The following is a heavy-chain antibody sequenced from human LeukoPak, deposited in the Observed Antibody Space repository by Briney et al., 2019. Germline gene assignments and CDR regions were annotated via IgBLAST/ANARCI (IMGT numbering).Heavy chain of an antibody. CDR2: INPSGGST. CDR1: GYTLTELS. J-gene: IGHJ3*02. V-gene: IGHV1-46*01. CDR3: ARVRPGITIFGVVRDAFDI. D-gene: IGHD3-3*01. Sequence: GASVKVSCKVSGYTLTELSMHWVRQAPGQGLEWMGIINPSGGSTSYAQKFQGRVTMTRDTSTSTVYMELSSLRSEDTAVYYCARVRPGITIFGVVRDAFDIWGQGTMVTVSS.